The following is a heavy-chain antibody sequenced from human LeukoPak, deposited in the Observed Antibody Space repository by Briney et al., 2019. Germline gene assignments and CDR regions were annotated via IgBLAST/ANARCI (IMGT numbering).Heavy chain of an antibody. CDR1: GFTFSYYW. D-gene: IGHD3-22*01. CDR2: IKQDGSEK. V-gene: IGHV3-7*01. J-gene: IGHJ4*02. CDR3: ARGLHSRLYDSSGYYPY. Sequence: PGGSLRLSCSASGFTFSYYWMSWVRQAPGKGLEWVANIKQDGSEKFYVDSLKGRFTISRDNAKNSLYLQMKSLRAEDTAIYYCARGLHSRLYDSSGYYPYWGQGTLVTVSS.